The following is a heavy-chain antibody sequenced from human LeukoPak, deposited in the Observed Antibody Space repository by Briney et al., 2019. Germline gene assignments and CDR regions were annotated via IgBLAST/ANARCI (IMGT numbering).Heavy chain of an antibody. CDR1: GFTVSSNS. CDR3: ARGFLTGYDAFDV. Sequence: GGSLRLSCTASGFTVSSNSMSWVRQAPGKGLEWVSYISSSGSTIYYADSLKGRFTISRDTAKNSLYLQLNSLRAEDTAVYYCARGFLTGYDAFDVWGQGTMVTVSS. V-gene: IGHV3-11*01. D-gene: IGHD3-9*01. J-gene: IGHJ3*01. CDR2: ISSSGSTI.